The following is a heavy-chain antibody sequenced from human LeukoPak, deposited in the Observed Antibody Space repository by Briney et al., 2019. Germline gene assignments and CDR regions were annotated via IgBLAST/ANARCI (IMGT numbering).Heavy chain of an antibody. CDR2: IRYDGSNK. Sequence: GGSLRLSCAASGFSFSDYGMHWVRQAPGKGLEWVAFIRYDGSNKYYADSVKGRFTISRDNSENTLYLQMNSLRAEDTAVYYCAKRVVITTTDYYYYYMDVWGKGTTVIVSS. V-gene: IGHV3-30*02. J-gene: IGHJ6*03. CDR3: AKRVVITTTDYYYYYMDV. CDR1: GFSFSDYG. D-gene: IGHD3-22*01.